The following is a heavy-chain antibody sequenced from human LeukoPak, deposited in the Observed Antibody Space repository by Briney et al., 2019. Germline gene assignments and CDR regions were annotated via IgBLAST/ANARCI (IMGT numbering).Heavy chain of an antibody. CDR1: GLTLSNVW. D-gene: IGHD1-1*01. CDR2: ISARDGRA. Sequence: QSGGSLRLSCAVSGLTLSNVWMNWVRQAPGKGLEWVSIISARDGRAYYADSVKGRFTISRDNSKNTLYLQMNSLRVEDTAVYYCAKDRNDWKQGIDSWGQGTLVTVST. CDR3: AKDRNDWKQGIDS. V-gene: IGHV3-23*01. J-gene: IGHJ4*02.